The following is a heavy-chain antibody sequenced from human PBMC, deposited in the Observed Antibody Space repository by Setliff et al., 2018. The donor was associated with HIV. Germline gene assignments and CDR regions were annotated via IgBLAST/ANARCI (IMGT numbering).Heavy chain of an antibody. CDR3: SRGSYYMDV. CDR1: SGSVSGYY. Sequence: SETLSLTCSVSSGSVSGYYWGWIRQPPGKKLEWIGYIHSSGSTIYSASLKSRVSISVDTSKNQVSLRLSSVTAADTAVYHCSRGSYYMDVWGKGTTVTVS. J-gene: IGHJ6*03. V-gene: IGHV4-59*08. D-gene: IGHD3-16*01. CDR2: IHSSGST.